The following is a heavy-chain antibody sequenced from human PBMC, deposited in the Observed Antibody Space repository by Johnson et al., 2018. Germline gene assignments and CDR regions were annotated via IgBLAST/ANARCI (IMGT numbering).Heavy chain of an antibody. CDR2: IDHSGST. Sequence: QVRLQQWGAGLLKPSETLSLSCAVSGGSFSDYYWSWIRQSPGKGLEWIGEIDHSGSTNHNPSLKSRVTISVDTSKNQCSLKLTSVTAADTAVYYCARGWYPRGYWGQGTLVTVSS. J-gene: IGHJ1*01. V-gene: IGHV4-34*01. CDR3: ARGWYPRGY. D-gene: IGHD6-13*01. CDR1: GGSFSDYY.